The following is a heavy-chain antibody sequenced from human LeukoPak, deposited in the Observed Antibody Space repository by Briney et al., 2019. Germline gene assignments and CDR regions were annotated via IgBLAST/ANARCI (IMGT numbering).Heavy chain of an antibody. V-gene: IGHV4-31*03. Sequence: SETLSLTCTVSGGSISRGGYYWSWIRQHPGKGLEWIGYIYYSGSTYYNPSLKSRVTISVDTSKNQFSLKLSSVTAADTAVYYCARVGDIVVVPAAMRGGWFDPWGQGTLVTVSS. CDR3: ARVGDIVVVPAAMRGGWFDP. CDR2: IYYSGST. J-gene: IGHJ5*02. D-gene: IGHD2-2*01. CDR1: GGSISRGGYY.